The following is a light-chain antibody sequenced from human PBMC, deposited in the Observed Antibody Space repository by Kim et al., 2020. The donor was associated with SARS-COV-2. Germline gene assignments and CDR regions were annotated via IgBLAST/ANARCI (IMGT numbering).Light chain of an antibody. CDR2: AAS. CDR3: QQYYSYPPLT. V-gene: IGKV1-8*01. Sequence: STGDRVPITCRARQGISSYLAWYQQTPGKAPKLLIYAASTLQSGVPSRFTGSGSGTDFTLTISCLQSEDFATYYCQQYYSYPPLTFGGGTKVDIK. J-gene: IGKJ4*01. CDR1: QGISSY.